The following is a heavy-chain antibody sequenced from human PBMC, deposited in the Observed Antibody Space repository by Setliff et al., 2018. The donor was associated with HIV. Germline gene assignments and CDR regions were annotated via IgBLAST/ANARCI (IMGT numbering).Heavy chain of an antibody. V-gene: IGHV4-39*01. J-gene: IGHJ5*02. CDR3: ARQLPNSLDL. Sequence: SETLSLTCTVSGGSISSSSYYWGWIRQPPGKGLEWIGSIYFSESPYYNPSLSSRVTISVDTSTNQFSLRLSSVTAADTAVYYCARQLPNSLDLWGQGTLVTVSS. CDR1: GGSISSSSYY. D-gene: IGHD7-27*01. CDR2: IYFSESP.